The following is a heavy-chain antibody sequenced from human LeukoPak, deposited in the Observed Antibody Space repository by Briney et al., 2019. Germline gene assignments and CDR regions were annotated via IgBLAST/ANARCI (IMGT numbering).Heavy chain of an antibody. CDR1: GYTFSNYA. CDR3: TKDSVAAACTAWFDP. Sequence: GGSLRLSCAASGYTFSNYAMTWVRQAPGNRLEWVSGISHNGDRIYYADSVKGRFTISRDNSKNTLYLQMNSLRPEDTALYYCTKDSVAAACTAWFDPWGQGTLVTVSS. J-gene: IGHJ5*02. CDR2: ISHNGDRI. D-gene: IGHD6-13*01. V-gene: IGHV3-23*01.